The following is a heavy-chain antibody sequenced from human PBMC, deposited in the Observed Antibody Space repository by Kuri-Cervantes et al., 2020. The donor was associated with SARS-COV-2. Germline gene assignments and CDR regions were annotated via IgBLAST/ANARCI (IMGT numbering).Heavy chain of an antibody. CDR1: GFTFSDHY. CDR3: ARGNYYDSSDYFYYYGMDV. J-gene: IGHJ6*02. V-gene: IGHV3-72*01. CDR2: TRNKANSYTT. D-gene: IGHD3-22*01. Sequence: GESLKISCAASGFTFSDHYMDWVRQAPGKGLEWVGRTRNKANSYTTEYAASVKGRFTISRDDSKNSLYLQMNSLKTEDTAVYYCARGNYYDSSDYFYYYGMDVWGQGTTVTVSS.